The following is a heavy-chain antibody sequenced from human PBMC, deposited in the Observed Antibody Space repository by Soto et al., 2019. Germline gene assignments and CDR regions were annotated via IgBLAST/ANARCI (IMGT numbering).Heavy chain of an antibody. CDR2: ISYDGSNK. CDR3: AKDARGYSDYYGMDV. D-gene: IGHD1-26*01. V-gene: IGHV3-30*18. CDR1: GFTFSSYG. J-gene: IGHJ6*02. Sequence: GGSLRLSCAASGFTFSSYGMHWVRQAPGKGLEWVAVISYDGSNKYYAGSVKGRFTISRDNSKNTLYLQMNSLRAEDTAVYYCAKDARGYSDYYGMDVWGQGTTVTVSS.